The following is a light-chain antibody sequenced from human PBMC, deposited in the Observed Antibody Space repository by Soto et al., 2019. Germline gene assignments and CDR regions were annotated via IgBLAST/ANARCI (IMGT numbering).Light chain of an antibody. CDR3: SSYAGNTYVV. CDR2: EVT. J-gene: IGLJ2*01. V-gene: IGLV2-8*01. Sequence: QSVLTQPPSASGSPGQSVTISCTGTSSDIGDYNFVSWYQHHPGRAPKLMIYEVTKRPSGVPDRFSGSKSGNTASLTVSGLRTEDEAYYFCSSYAGNTYVVFGGGTKVTVL. CDR1: SSDIGDYNF.